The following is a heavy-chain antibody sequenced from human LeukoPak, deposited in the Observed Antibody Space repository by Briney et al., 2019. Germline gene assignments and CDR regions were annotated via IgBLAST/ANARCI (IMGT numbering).Heavy chain of an antibody. V-gene: IGHV4-59*08. D-gene: IGHD5-18*01. Sequence: KPSETLSLTCTVSGGSISSYYWSWIRQPPGKGLEGIGYIYYSGSTNYNPSIKSRVTISVDTSKNQFSLKLSSVTAADTAVYYCARLGGYSYGYYGYWGQGTLVTVSS. CDR1: GGSISSYY. CDR2: IYYSGST. CDR3: ARLGGYSYGYYGY. J-gene: IGHJ4*02.